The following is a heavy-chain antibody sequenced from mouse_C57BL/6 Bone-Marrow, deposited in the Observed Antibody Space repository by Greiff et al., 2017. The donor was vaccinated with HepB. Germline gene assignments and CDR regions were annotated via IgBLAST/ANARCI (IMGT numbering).Heavy chain of an antibody. D-gene: IGHD3-2*02. CDR1: GYSITSGYY. V-gene: IGHV3-6*01. CDR2: ISYDGSN. J-gene: IGHJ2*01. CDR3: ARETAQATDFDY. Sequence: EVQLQQSGPGLVKPSQSLSLTCSVTGYSITSGYYWNWIRQFPGNKLEWMGYISYDGSNKYNPSLKNRISITSDTSKNQFFLKLNSVTTEDTATYYCARETAQATDFDYWGQGTTLTVSS.